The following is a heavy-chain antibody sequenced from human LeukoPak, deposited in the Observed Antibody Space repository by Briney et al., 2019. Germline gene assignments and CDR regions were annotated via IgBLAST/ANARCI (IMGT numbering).Heavy chain of an antibody. D-gene: IGHD2-21*01. CDR1: GGSFTNYY. CDR2: IFRTETT. Sequence: SETLSLTCTVPGGSFTNYYWSWIRQPAGKGLEWIGRIFRTETTNYNPSLKSRVTMSVDTSKNQFSLKLSSVTAADTAVYYCAREADSGWFDPWGQGTLVTVSS. V-gene: IGHV4-4*07. CDR3: AREADSGWFDP. J-gene: IGHJ5*02.